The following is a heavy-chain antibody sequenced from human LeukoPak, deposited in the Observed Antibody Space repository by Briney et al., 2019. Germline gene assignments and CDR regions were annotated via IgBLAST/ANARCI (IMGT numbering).Heavy chain of an antibody. Sequence: GGSLRLSCAASGCIFSSSWMSWVRQPPAKGLEWVAYIKQDGSEKYYVDSVKGRFTISRDNAESSLYLQMNSLRAEDTAVYYCARVRGTYLYDSLDWWGQGTLVTVSS. CDR1: GCIFSSSW. V-gene: IGHV3-7*01. D-gene: IGHD3-22*01. J-gene: IGHJ4*02. CDR2: IKQDGSEK. CDR3: ARVRGTYLYDSLDW.